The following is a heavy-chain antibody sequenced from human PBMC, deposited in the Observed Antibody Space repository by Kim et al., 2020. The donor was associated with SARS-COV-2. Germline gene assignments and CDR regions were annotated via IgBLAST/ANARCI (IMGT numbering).Heavy chain of an antibody. CDR1: GFTFSNYG. J-gene: IGHJ4*02. CDR3: ARGGLSFDH. D-gene: IGHD3-16*01. Sequence: GGSLRLSCAASGFTFSNYGMHWVRQAPGKGLEWVALIWYDGSDKYYADSVKGRFTISRDSSKNTLYLQMNSLRAEDTAVYYCARGGLSFDHWGQGTLAT. CDR2: IWYDGSDK. V-gene: IGHV3-33*01.